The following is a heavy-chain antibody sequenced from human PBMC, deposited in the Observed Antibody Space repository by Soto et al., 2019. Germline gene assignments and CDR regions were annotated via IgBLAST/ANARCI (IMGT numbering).Heavy chain of an antibody. CDR1: GGSISSYY. CDR3: ARRGSSDYYYYYMDV. Sequence: QVQLQESGPGLVKPSETLSLTCTVSGGSISSYYWSWIRQPPGKGLEWSGYIYYSGSTNYNPSLKSRVTISVDTSKNQFSLKLSSVTAADTAVYYCARRGSSDYYYYYMDVWGKGTTVTVSS. V-gene: IGHV4-59*08. D-gene: IGHD6-6*01. J-gene: IGHJ6*03. CDR2: IYYSGST.